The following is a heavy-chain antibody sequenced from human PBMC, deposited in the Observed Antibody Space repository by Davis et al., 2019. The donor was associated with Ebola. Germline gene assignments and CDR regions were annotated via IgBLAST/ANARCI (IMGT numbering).Heavy chain of an antibody. CDR2: IKQDGSEK. Sequence: GESLKISCAASGFTFSSYWMSWVRQAPGKGLEWVANIKQDGSEKYYVDSVKGRFTISRDNAKNSLYLQMNSLRAEDTAVYYCVKTRSNWWNDALEIWGRGTMVIVSS. D-gene: IGHD2-8*02. J-gene: IGHJ3*02. CDR3: VKTRSNWWNDALEI. V-gene: IGHV3-7*01. CDR1: GFTFSSYW.